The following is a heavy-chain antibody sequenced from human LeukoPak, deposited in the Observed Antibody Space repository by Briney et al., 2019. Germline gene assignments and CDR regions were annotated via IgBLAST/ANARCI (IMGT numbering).Heavy chain of an antibody. Sequence: ASVKVSCKASGYTFTGYYMHWVRQAPGRGLEWMGWINPNSGGTNYAQKFQGRVTMTRDTSISTAYMELSRLRSDDTAVYYCASSSPSIAPHDAFDIWGQGTMVTVSS. CDR1: GYTFTGYY. D-gene: IGHD6-13*01. V-gene: IGHV1-2*02. CDR2: INPNSGGT. J-gene: IGHJ3*02. CDR3: ASSSPSIAPHDAFDI.